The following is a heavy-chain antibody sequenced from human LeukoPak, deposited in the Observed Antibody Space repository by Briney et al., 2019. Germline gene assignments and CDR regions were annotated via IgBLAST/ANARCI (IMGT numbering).Heavy chain of an antibody. J-gene: IGHJ4*02. CDR2: IKQVGSDK. V-gene: IGHV3-7*01. CDR3: ARDSDDRSWNGLFDY. Sequence: GGSLRLSCAASGFTFSTYWMSWVRQAPGKGLEWVASIKQVGSDKYYVDSVKGRFTISRDNAKNSLYLQMNSLRAEDTAVYYCARDSDDRSWNGLFDYWGQGTLVTVSS. CDR1: GFTFSTYW. D-gene: IGHD6-13*01.